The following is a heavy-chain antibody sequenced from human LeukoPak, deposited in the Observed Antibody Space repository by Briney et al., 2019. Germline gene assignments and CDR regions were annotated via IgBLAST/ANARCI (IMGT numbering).Heavy chain of an antibody. CDR2: ISSTSTT. D-gene: IGHD3-10*01. Sequence: GGSLRLSCAVSGFTFGSYTMNWVRQAPGKGLEWVSHISSTSTTYYADSVKGRFVISRDNSRNTLFLYMNSLRAEDSAVYYCAKDGVSSSVWAFDIWGQGTMVTVSS. V-gene: IGHV3-48*01. CDR1: GFTFGSYT. J-gene: IGHJ3*02. CDR3: AKDGVSSSVWAFDI.